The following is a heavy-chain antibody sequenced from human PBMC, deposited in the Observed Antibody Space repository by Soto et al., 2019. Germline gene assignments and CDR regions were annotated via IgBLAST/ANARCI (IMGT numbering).Heavy chain of an antibody. J-gene: IGHJ6*04. D-gene: IGHD2-15*01. CDR3: ARADVLCDGGRCYGVPLDV. Sequence: EVQLVESGGGLVQPGGSLRLSCAASGFTVSSKYMSWVRQAPGKGLEWVSLIQSGGPTSYADSVKGRFTISRDTSENTVHLQMDSLRAEDTAVYYCARADVLCDGGRCYGVPLDVWGKGTKVTVSS. CDR2: IQSGGPT. CDR1: GFTVSSKY. V-gene: IGHV3-66*01.